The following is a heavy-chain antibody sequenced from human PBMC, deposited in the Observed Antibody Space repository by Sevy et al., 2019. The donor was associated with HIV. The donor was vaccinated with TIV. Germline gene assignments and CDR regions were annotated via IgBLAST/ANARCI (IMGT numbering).Heavy chain of an antibody. V-gene: IGHV1-46*01. CDR3: ARVYYYDYSGPGY. CDR1: GYTFTNYY. Sequence: ASVKVSCKASGYTFTNYYIHWVRQAPGQGLEWMGLINPSGGSTTNAQKFQGRVTMTRDTSTSTFYMELSSLKSDDTAVYYCARVYYYDYSGPGYWGQGTLVTVSS. CDR2: INPSGGST. D-gene: IGHD3-22*01. J-gene: IGHJ4*02.